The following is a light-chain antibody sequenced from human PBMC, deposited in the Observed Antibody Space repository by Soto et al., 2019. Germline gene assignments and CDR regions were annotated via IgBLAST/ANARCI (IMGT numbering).Light chain of an antibody. CDR2: GAS. J-gene: IGKJ1*01. CDR1: QSVSSY. V-gene: IGKV3-15*01. Sequence: EIVLTQSPATLSLSPGERATLSCSASQSVSSYLAWYQQKPGQAPRLLIYGASTRATGIPARFSGSGSGTEFTLTISSLQSEDFAVYYCQQYNNWPGGTFGQGTKVDIK. CDR3: QQYNNWPGGT.